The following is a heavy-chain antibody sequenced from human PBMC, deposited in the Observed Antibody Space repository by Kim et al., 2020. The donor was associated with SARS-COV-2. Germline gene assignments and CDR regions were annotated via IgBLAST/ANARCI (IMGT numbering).Heavy chain of an antibody. J-gene: IGHJ3*02. CDR1: GGSISSYY. CDR2: IYYSGST. D-gene: IGHD1-26*01. CDR3: ARFMWGDAFDI. V-gene: IGHV4-59*08. Sequence: SETLSLTCTVSGGSISSYYWSWIRQPPGKGLEWIGYIYYSGSTNYNPSLKSRVTISVDTSKNQFSLKLSSVTAADTAVYYCARFMWGDAFDIWGQGTMVTVSS.